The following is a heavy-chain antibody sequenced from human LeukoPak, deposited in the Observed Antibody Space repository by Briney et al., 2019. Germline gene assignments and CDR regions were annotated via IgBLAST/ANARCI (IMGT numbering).Heavy chain of an antibody. Sequence: SQTLSLTCTVSGGSISSGGYSWSWIRQHPGKGLEWIGYIYYSGSTYYDPSLKSRVTISVDTSKNQFSLKLSSVTAADTAVYYCARVSFGRTFDYWGQGTLVTVSS. CDR2: IYYSGST. D-gene: IGHD2-15*01. CDR3: ARVSFGRTFDY. V-gene: IGHV4-31*03. J-gene: IGHJ4*02. CDR1: GGSISSGGYS.